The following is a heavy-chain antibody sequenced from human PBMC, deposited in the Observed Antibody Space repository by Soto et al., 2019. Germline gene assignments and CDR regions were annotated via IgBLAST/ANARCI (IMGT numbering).Heavy chain of an antibody. CDR1: GFTFSSYA. J-gene: IGHJ4*02. V-gene: IGHV3-23*01. CDR3: AKDQAAAGPLDY. D-gene: IGHD6-13*01. Sequence: LRLSCAASGFTFSSYAMSWVRQAPGKGLEWVSAISGSGGSTHYADSVKGRFTISRDNSKNTLYLQMNSLRAEDTAVYYCAKDQAAAGPLDYWGQGTMVTVSS. CDR2: ISGSGGST.